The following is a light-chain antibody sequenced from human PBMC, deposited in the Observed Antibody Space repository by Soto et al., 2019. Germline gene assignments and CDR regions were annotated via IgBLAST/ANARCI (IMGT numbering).Light chain of an antibody. CDR3: QQYYDWTPKYT. CDR2: GAS. V-gene: IGKV3-15*01. CDR1: QSVSSH. Sequence: EIVMTQSPATLSVSPGERVTLPCRASQSVSSHLAWYQQIHGQAPRRLIYGASTRATGVPGRFSGSGSGTEFTLTISIMQSEAFELYFCQQYYDWTPKYTFGQGTKLEIK. J-gene: IGKJ2*01.